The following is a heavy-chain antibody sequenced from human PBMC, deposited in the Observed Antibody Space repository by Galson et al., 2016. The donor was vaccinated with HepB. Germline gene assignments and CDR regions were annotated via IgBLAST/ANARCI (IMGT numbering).Heavy chain of an antibody. CDR2: FDPEDGET. J-gene: IGHJ4*02. D-gene: IGHD1-26*01. V-gene: IGHV1-24*01. CDR1: GYVLTQLS. CDR3: AALGWEIQNFEY. Sequence: SVKVSCKVSGYVLTQLSMHWVRQTPGEGLEWMGGFDPEDGETIFAEKFQGRVTLTEDTSADTAYMELSGLRSEDTAVYYCAALGWEIQNFEYWGQGTLVTVSS.